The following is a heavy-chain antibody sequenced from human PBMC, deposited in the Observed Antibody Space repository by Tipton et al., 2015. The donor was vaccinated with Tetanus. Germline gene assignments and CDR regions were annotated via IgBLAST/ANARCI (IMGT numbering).Heavy chain of an antibody. V-gene: IGHV4-39*01. CDR1: GGSISSSSYY. Sequence: TLSLTCTVSGGSISSSSYYWGWIRQPPGKGLEWIGSAYYSGSTYYNPSLKSRVTISINRSKNQFSLRLRSVTAADTAVYYCATQADNWFDPWGPGTLVTVSS. CDR2: AYYSGST. D-gene: IGHD6-25*01. J-gene: IGHJ5*02. CDR3: ATQADNWFDP.